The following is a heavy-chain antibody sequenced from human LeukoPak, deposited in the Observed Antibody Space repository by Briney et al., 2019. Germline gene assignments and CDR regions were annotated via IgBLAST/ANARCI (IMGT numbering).Heavy chain of an antibody. CDR2: ISYDGSNK. V-gene: IGHV3-30*04. D-gene: IGHD6-19*01. CDR1: GFTFSSYA. J-gene: IGHJ4*02. CDR3: ARPPPTSSGWYFDY. Sequence: GGSPRLSCAASGFTFSSYATHWVRQAPGKGLEWVAVISYDGSNKYYADSVKGRFTISRDNSKNTLYLQMNSLRAEDTAVYYCARPPPTSSGWYFDYWGQGTLVTVSS.